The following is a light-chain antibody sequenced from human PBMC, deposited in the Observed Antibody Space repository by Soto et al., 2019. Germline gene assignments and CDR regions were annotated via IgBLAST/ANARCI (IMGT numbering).Light chain of an antibody. V-gene: IGLV2-8*01. CDR2: EVT. CDR1: SSDVGGYNY. J-gene: IGLJ1*01. CDR3: SSYSGSNNPYV. Sequence: QSVLTQPPSASGSPGQSVTISCTGTSSDVGGYNYVSWYQQEPGKAPKLMIYEVTKRPSGVPDRFSGSKSGNTASLTVSGLQAGDEGYYYYCSSYSGSNNPYVFGTGTKVTVL.